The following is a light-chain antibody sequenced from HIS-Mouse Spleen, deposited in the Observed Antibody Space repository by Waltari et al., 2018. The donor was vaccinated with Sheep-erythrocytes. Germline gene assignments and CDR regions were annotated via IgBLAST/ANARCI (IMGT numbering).Light chain of an antibody. CDR2: KAS. J-gene: IGKJ4*02. V-gene: IGKV1-5*03. CDR1: QGISSW. CDR3: QQYNSYPLT. Sequence: DIQMHQSPSTLSASVGDRVTITCRASQGISSWLAWYQQKPGKAPKLLIYKASSLESGVPSRFSGSGSGTEFTLTISSLQPDDFATYYCQQYNSYPLTFGGGTKVEIK.